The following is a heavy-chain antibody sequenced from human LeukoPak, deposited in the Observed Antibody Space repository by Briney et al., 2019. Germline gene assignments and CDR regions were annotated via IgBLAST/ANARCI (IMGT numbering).Heavy chain of an antibody. D-gene: IGHD5-18*01. CDR3: ARIKIGHSYGPDYMDV. Sequence: SETLSLTCTVSGYSISSGYYWGWIRQPPGKGLEWIGSIYHSGSTYYNPSLKSRVTISVDTSKNQFSLKLSSVTAADTPVYYCARIKIGHSYGPDYMDVWGKGTTVTVSS. CDR1: GYSISSGYY. J-gene: IGHJ6*03. V-gene: IGHV4-38-2*02. CDR2: IYHSGST.